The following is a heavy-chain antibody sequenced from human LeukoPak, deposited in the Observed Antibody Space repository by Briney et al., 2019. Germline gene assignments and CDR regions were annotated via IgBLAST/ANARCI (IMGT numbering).Heavy chain of an antibody. V-gene: IGHV3-15*01. D-gene: IGHD3-22*01. J-gene: IGHJ4*02. CDR2: IKSKTDGGTT. Sequence: GGSLRLSCAASGFTFSNAWMSWVRQAPGKGLEWVGRIKSKTDGGTTDYAAPVKGRFTISRDDSKNTLYLQMNSLKTEDTAVYYCSHYYDSSGYYPSDYWGQGTLVTVSP. CDR3: SHYYDSSGYYPSDY. CDR1: GFTFSNAW.